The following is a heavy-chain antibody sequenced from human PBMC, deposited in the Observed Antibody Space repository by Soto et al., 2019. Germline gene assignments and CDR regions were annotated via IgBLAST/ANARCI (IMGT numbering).Heavy chain of an antibody. V-gene: IGHV1-2*04. CDR1: GYTFTGYY. CDR2: INPNSGGT. D-gene: IGHD4-17*01. CDR3: ARGDATDYVDSMDV. Sequence: ASVKVSCKASGYTFTGYYMHWVRQAPGQGLEWMGWINPNSGGTNYAQKFQGWVTMTRDTSISTAYMELSRLRSDDTAVYYCARGDATDYVDSMDVWGQGTRVTVSS. J-gene: IGHJ6*02.